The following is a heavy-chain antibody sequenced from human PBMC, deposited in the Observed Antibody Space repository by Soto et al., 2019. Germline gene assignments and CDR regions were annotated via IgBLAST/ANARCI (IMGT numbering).Heavy chain of an antibody. CDR1: GFTFSDHY. CDR3: ASPVVVAATGPFDI. J-gene: IGHJ3*02. Sequence: GGSLRLSCAASGFTFSDHYLDWVRQAPGRGLEWVGRSRNKAKSYTTDYAASVKGRFTMSRDDSKKSLYLQMNNLKTEDTAVYYCASPVVVAATGPFDIWGQGTMVTVSS. CDR2: SRNKAKSYTT. V-gene: IGHV3-72*01. D-gene: IGHD2-15*01.